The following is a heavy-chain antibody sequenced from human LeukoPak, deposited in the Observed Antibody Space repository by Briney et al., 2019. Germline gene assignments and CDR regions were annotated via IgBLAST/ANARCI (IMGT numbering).Heavy chain of an antibody. J-gene: IGHJ5*02. D-gene: IGHD3-3*01. CDR2: IIGDGSST. CDR1: GFTFSSYW. CDR3: ARGGSGNYYTT. V-gene: IGHV3-74*01. Sequence: GGSLRLSCAASGFTFSSYWMFWVRQAPGKGLLWVSRIIGDGSSTSYAGSVKGRFTISRDNAKNTLYLQMNSLRAEDTAVYYCARGGSGNYYTTWGQGTLVTVSS.